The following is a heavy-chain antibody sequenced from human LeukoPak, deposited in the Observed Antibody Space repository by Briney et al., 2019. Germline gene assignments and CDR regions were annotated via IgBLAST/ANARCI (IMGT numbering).Heavy chain of an antibody. J-gene: IGHJ3*02. CDR1: GFTFSSYW. CDR2: INSDGSST. CDR3: ARPNCSGGSCFPDAFDI. Sequence: GGSLRLSCAASGFTFSSYWMHWVRQAPGKGLVWVSRINSDGSSTSYADSVKGRFTISRDNAKNSLYLQMNSLRAEDTAVYYCARPNCSGGSCFPDAFDIWGQGTMVTVSS. V-gene: IGHV3-74*01. D-gene: IGHD2-15*01.